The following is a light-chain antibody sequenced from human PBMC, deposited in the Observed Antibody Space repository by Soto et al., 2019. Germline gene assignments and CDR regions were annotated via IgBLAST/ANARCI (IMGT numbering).Light chain of an antibody. V-gene: IGLV1-47*01. CDR2: RNN. Sequence: QSVLTQPPSASGTPGQRVTISCSGSSSNIERNFVYWYQQFPGTAPRLLIYRNNQRPSGVPDRFAGSKSGTSASLANSALRTEDEADYYCTVWDDSLRGRLFGGRTKLTVL. CDR3: TVWDDSLRGRL. J-gene: IGLJ2*01. CDR1: SSNIERNF.